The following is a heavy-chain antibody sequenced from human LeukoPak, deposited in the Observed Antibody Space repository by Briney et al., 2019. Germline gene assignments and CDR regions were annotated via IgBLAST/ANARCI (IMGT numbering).Heavy chain of an antibody. CDR3: ARQPANTASFDS. CDR2: VRDNGES. CDR1: GGSINTYC. J-gene: IGHJ3*02. V-gene: IGHV4-59*08. D-gene: IGHD5-18*01. Sequence: MASETLSLTCTVSGGSINTYCWSWIRQPPGKGLEWIAYVRDNGESNYNPSLKSRVAISLDTANNQISLRLNFVTAADTAIYYSARQPANTASFDSRGLGTMVTVSS.